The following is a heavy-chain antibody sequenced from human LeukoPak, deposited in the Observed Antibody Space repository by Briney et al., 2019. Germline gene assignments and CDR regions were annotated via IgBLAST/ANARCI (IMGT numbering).Heavy chain of an antibody. Sequence: PGGSLRLSCAASGFTFSSYTMRWVRQAPGKGLEWVSTISDSGGRTYYADSVKGRFTISRDDSKNTLYLQMNSLRAEDTAVYYCAKRVGGSGNYLYGMDVWGQGTTVTVSS. CDR3: AKRVGGSGNYLYGMDV. CDR1: GFTFSSYT. J-gene: IGHJ6*02. D-gene: IGHD3-10*01. CDR2: ISDSGGRT. V-gene: IGHV3-23*01.